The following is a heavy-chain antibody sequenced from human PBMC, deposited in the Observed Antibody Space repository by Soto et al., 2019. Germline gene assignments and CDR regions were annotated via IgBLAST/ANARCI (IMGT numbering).Heavy chain of an antibody. D-gene: IGHD3-10*01. V-gene: IGHV3-7*03. CDR2: TKKDGSEQ. CDR3: SRENWFQDY. CDR1: GFTFTAYY. Sequence: GGSLRLSCAASGFTFTAYYMTWVRQAPGKGLEWVASTKKDGSEQYYVDSVKGRFTISRDNAKNSLYLQMNTLRAGDTALYYCSRENWFQDYWGQGTLVTVSS. J-gene: IGHJ4*02.